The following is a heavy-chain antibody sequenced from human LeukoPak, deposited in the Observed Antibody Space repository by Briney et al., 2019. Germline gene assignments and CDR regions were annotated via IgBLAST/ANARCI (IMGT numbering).Heavy chain of an antibody. CDR3: ARDMFEWGMLYYYYGMDV. D-gene: IGHD2-8*02. Sequence: GGSLRLSCAASGFTFSDYYMSWVRQAPGKGLEWVANIKQDGSEKYYVDSVKGRFTISRDNAKNSLYLQMNSLRAEDTAVYYCARDMFEWGMLYYYYGMDVWGQGTTVTVSS. J-gene: IGHJ6*02. CDR2: IKQDGSEK. V-gene: IGHV3-7*01. CDR1: GFTFSDYY.